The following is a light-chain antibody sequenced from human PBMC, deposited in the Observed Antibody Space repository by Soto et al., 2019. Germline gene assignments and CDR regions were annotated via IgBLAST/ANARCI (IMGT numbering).Light chain of an antibody. CDR2: EVS. CDR3: SSYTSSSTYV. CDR1: SSDVGAYDY. J-gene: IGLJ1*01. V-gene: IGLV2-14*01. Sequence: LTQPASVSESHGQSITISCTGTSSDVGAYDYVSWYQQYPGKAPKLIIYEVSNRPSGVSNRFSGSKSGNTASLTISGLKADDEADYYCSSYTSSSTYVFGTGTKV.